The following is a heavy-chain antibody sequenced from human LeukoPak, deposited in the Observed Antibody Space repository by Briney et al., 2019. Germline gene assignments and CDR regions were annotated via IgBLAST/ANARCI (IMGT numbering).Heavy chain of an antibody. CDR1: GFTFSSYA. CDR3: VKFRGIQHYNYHMDV. V-gene: IGHV3-23*01. J-gene: IGHJ6*03. CDR2: LTGSGGNT. D-gene: IGHD3-10*01. Sequence: GGSLRLSCAASGFTFSSYAMSWVRQAPGKGLEWGPGLTGSGGNTNYAGSVKGCFTISRDNSKNTLSLQMNSLRAEDAAVYYCVKFRGIQHYNYHMDVWGKGTTVTVSS.